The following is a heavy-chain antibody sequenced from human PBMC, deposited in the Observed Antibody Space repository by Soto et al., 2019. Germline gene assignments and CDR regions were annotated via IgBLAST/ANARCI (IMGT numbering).Heavy chain of an antibody. D-gene: IGHD3-3*01. V-gene: IGHV4-39*01. CDR1: GGSISSSSYY. CDR2: IYYSGST. Sequence: PSETLSLTCTVSGGSISSSSYYWGWIRQPPGKGPEWIGSIYYSGSTYYNPSLKSRVTISVDTSKNQFSLKLSSVTAADTAVYYCARHRSGGDFWSGYYDLNYYYYCYMDVWGKGTTVTVSS. J-gene: IGHJ6*03. CDR3: ARHRSGGDFWSGYYDLNYYYYCYMDV.